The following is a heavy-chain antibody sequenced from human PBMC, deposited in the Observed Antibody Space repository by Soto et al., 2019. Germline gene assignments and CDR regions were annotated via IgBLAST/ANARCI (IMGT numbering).Heavy chain of an antibody. CDR3: ANPFPVLGYCISTSCYDDYGMDV. CDR1: GFAFSSYG. J-gene: IGHJ6*02. V-gene: IGHV3-30*18. CDR2: ISYDGSNK. D-gene: IGHD2-2*01. Sequence: GGSLRLSCAASGFAFSSYGMHWVRQAPGKGLEWVAVISYDGSNKYYADSVKGRFTISRDNSKNTLYLQMNSLRAEDTAVYYCANPFPVLGYCISTSCYDDYGMDVWGQGTTVTVSS.